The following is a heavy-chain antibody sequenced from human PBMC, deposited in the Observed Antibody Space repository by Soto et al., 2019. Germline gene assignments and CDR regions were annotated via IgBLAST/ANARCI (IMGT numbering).Heavy chain of an antibody. CDR1: GGTFSSYA. CDR2: IIPVFGTA. CDR3: ASPGLEYYYGMDV. Sequence: QVQLVQSGAEVKKPGSSVKVSCKASGGTFSSYAISWVRQAPGQGLEWMGGIIPVFGTANFAQKFQGRVTITADESTSTAYMELSSLRSEATAVYYCASPGLEYYYGMDVWGQGTTVTVSS. D-gene: IGHD1-1*01. J-gene: IGHJ6*02. V-gene: IGHV1-69*12.